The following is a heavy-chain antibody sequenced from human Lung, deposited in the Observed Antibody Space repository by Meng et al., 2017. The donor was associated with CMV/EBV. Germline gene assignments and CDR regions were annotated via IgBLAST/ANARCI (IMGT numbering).Heavy chain of an antibody. V-gene: IGHV4-31*03. CDR3: ATVPYVGPSNHFNY. CDR1: GVSIASGRHY. Sequence: LXXSVSGVSIASGRHYYSWIRQLPGKGLEWIAFIYHTGSTYYNPSLKSRVAISIDTSKNQFSLRLNSVTAADTAVYYCATVPYVGPSNHFNYGGQGTXVTVSS. J-gene: IGHJ4*02. D-gene: IGHD3-10*02. CDR2: IYHTGST.